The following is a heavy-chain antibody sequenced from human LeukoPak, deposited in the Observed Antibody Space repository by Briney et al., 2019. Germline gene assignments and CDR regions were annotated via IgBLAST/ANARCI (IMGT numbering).Heavy chain of an antibody. Sequence: GGSLRLSCAASGFTFSSYNMNWVRQAPGKGLEWISYISSGLTTTYYADSVKGRFTISRDNAKNSLYLQMNSLRVEDTAVYYCARGPFLEWSMEGYWGQGTLVTVSS. V-gene: IGHV3-48*01. CDR1: GFTFSSYN. J-gene: IGHJ4*02. CDR2: ISSGLTTT. CDR3: ARGPFLEWSMEGY. D-gene: IGHD3-3*01.